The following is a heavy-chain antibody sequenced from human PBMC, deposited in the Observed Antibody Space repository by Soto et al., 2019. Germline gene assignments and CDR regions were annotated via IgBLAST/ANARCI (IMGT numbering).Heavy chain of an antibody. CDR1: GYTFTSYG. CDR2: ISAYNGNT. V-gene: IGHV1-18*04. J-gene: IGHJ4*02. CDR3: VRDLFPLSLDY. D-gene: IGHD3-10*02. Sequence: GASVKVSCKASGYTFTSYGVSWVRQAPGQGLEWMGWISAYNGNTNYAQKLQGRVTMTTDTSTSTAYMELRSLRSDDTAVYYCVRDLFPLSLDYWGQGTLVTVSS.